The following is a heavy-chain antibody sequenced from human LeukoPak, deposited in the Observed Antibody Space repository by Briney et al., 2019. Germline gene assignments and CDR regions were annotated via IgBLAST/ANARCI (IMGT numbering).Heavy chain of an antibody. V-gene: IGHV3-23*01. CDR2: IIGSSHNI. D-gene: IGHD3-3*01. CDR1: GFTFSSYA. CDR3: ATLGLGRFFTGEGGY. Sequence: GGSLRLSCAASGFTFSSYAMSWVRQAPGRGLEWVSVIIGSSHNISHADSVKGRFTISRDNSKNTLFLQMNSLRAEDTAVYYCATLGLGRFFTGEGGYWGQGTLVTVSS. J-gene: IGHJ4*02.